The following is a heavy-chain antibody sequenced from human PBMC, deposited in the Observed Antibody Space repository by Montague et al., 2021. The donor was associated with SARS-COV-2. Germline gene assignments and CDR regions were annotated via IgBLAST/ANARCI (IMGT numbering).Heavy chain of an antibody. D-gene: IGHD3-3*01. J-gene: IGHJ3*01. V-gene: IGHV4-34*01. Sequence: SETLSLTCAVYGGSFTDFYWTWIRQPPGKGLEWIGEVNHSGSSNYNPSLERRVTMSVDTSKNQISLRLNSVTAADTAMYYCARAQVTVFGVLILLPAAGAVDVWGQGTTVTVSS. CDR3: ARAQVTVFGVLILLPAAGAVDV. CDR1: GGSFTDFY. CDR2: VNHSGSS.